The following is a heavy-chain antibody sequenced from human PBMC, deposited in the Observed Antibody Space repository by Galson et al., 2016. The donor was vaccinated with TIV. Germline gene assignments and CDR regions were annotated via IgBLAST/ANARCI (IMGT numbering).Heavy chain of an antibody. CDR1: GFTFSNYN. J-gene: IGHJ6*02. D-gene: IGHD2-15*01. Sequence: LRLSCAASGFTFSNYNMNWVRQAPGKGLEWVSSISSSSSFIYYADSVKGRFTISRDNAKNPLYLQMNSLRAEDTAVYYCARRPVVVVAATNGYYYYGMDVWGQGTTVTVSS. CDR3: ARRPVVVVAATNGYYYYGMDV. CDR2: ISSSSSFI. V-gene: IGHV3-21*01.